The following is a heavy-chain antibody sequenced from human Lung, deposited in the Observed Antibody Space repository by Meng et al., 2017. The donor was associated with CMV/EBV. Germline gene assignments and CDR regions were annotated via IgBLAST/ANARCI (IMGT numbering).Heavy chain of an antibody. Sequence: SCAASGFTFSRYAMSWVRQAPGKGLEWVSVIYSGGSSTYYADSVKGRFTISRDNSKNTLYLQMNSLRAEDTAVYYCAKEHREFDWLHYFDYWGQGTLVTVSS. CDR3: AKEHREFDWLHYFDY. D-gene: IGHD3-9*01. J-gene: IGHJ4*02. CDR1: GFTFSRYA. V-gene: IGHV3-23*03. CDR2: IYSGGSST.